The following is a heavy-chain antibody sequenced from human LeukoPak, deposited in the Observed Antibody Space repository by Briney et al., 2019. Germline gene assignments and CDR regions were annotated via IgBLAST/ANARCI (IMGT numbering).Heavy chain of an antibody. D-gene: IGHD1-26*01. V-gene: IGHV4-31*03. CDR1: GGSISSGGYY. Sequence: SETLSLTCTVSGGSISSGGYYWSWIRQHPGKGLEWIGYIYYSGSTYYNPSLKSRVTISLDTSKNQFSLKLSSVTAADTAVYFCARASIVGATFGDYWGQGTLVTASS. CDR3: ARASIVGATFGDY. CDR2: IYYSGST. J-gene: IGHJ4*02.